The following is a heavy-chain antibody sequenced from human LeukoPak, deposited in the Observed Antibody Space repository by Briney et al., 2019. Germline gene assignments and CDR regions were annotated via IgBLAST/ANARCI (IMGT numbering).Heavy chain of an antibody. CDR3: AKDLRSSGWFDP. CDR1: GFTFSSYA. J-gene: IGHJ5*02. Sequence: GGSLRLSCAASGFTFSSYAMSWVRQAPGKGLEWVSAISGSGSSTYYADSVKGRFTISRDNSKNTLYLQMNSLRAEDTAVYYCAKDLRSSGWFDPWGQGTLVTVSS. CDR2: ISGSGSST. V-gene: IGHV3-23*01. D-gene: IGHD6-19*01.